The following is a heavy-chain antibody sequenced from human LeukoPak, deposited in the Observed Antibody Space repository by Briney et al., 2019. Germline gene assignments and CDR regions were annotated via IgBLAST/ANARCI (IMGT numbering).Heavy chain of an antibody. V-gene: IGHV3-21*01. CDR3: ARTVCSGGSCPHGY. CDR2: IDTASNT. J-gene: IGHJ4*02. Sequence: GGSLRLSCAASGFTFRSYSINWVRQAPGKGLEWVSSIDTASNTFYADSVKGRFTISRDNAKNSLDLQMNSLRAEDTAVYYCARTVCSGGSCPHGYRGKGTLVTVSS. CDR1: GFTFRSYS. D-gene: IGHD2-15*01.